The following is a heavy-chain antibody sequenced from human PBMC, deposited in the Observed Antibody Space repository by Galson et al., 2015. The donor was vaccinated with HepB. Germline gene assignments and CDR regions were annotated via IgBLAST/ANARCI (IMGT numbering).Heavy chain of an antibody. J-gene: IGHJ1*01. Sequence: SLRLSCAVSGLSFRSAWMSWVRQAPGKGLEWVGLIRSEVDGATTDYAAPVEGRFHLSRDDSQNLLYLQMHNLKIEDTGTYYCTTASLTTFWGLGTLVTVSS. D-gene: IGHD4-11*01. CDR3: TTASLTTF. V-gene: IGHV3-15*05. CDR1: GLSFRSAW. CDR2: IRSEVDGATT.